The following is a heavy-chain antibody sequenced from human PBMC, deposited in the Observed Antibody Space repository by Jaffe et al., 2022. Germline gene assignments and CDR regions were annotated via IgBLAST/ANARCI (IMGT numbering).Heavy chain of an antibody. D-gene: IGHD3-3*01. CDR2: IYWNDDK. Sequence: QITLKESGPTLVKPTQTLTLTCTFSGFSLSTSGVGVGWIRQPPGKALEWLALIYWNDDKRYSPSLKSRLTITKDTSKNQVVLTMTNMDPVDTATYYCAHGNHYDFWSGYWQRGGWFDPWGQGTLVTVSS. J-gene: IGHJ5*02. CDR3: AHGNHYDFWSGYWQRGGWFDP. V-gene: IGHV2-5*01. CDR1: GFSLSTSGVG.